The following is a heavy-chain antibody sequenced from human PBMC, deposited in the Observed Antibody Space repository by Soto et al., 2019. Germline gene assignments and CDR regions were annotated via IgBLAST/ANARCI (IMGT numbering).Heavy chain of an antibody. CDR2: IFDSGST. Sequence: QVQLQESGPGLVKPSETLSLTCTVSGGSISSYYWGWIRQPPGKGLEWIGYIFDSGSTNYNPSLAGRVTISVEPSKDQVSLKVSSVTAADTAVYYCARHYPSRNNWNYFDYWGQGTLVTVSS. V-gene: IGHV4-59*01. D-gene: IGHD1-1*01. CDR1: GGSISSYY. CDR3: ARHYPSRNNWNYFDY. J-gene: IGHJ4*02.